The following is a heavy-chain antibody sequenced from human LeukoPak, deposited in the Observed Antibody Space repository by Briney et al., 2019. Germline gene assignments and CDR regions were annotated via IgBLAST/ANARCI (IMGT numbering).Heavy chain of an antibody. CDR3: ARGLVSAFDC. J-gene: IGHJ4*02. Sequence: GGSLRLSCTSSGFTVSSTYISWVRQAPGEGLEWVSYISSGSSTIYYAESVKGRFTISRDNAKNSLFLQMNSLRDEDTAVYYCARGLVSAFDCWGQGTLVTVSS. CDR1: GFTVSSTY. V-gene: IGHV3-48*02. CDR2: ISSGSSTI. D-gene: IGHD2-8*01.